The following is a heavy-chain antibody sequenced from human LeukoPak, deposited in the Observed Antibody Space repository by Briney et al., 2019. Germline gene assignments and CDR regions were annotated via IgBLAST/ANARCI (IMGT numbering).Heavy chain of an antibody. D-gene: IGHD1-1*01. Sequence: GASVRVSCKASGYAFNIFGISWLRQAPGQGLEWMGWMSAHNGNTYYAQKFEDRITMTTDTSTSTAYMELRSLRSDDTATYYCARFRIAVTGIPDYWGQGTLVTVS. CDR2: MSAHNGNT. CDR3: ARFRIAVTGIPDY. J-gene: IGHJ4*02. V-gene: IGHV1-18*04. CDR1: GYAFNIFG.